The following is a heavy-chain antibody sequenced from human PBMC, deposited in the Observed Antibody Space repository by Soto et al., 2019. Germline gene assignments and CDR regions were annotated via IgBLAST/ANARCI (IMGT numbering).Heavy chain of an antibody. D-gene: IGHD3-16*01. V-gene: IGHV3-7*03. CDR3: FGGNGGPQ. J-gene: IGHJ4*02. CDR1: DFTFRNYW. CDR2: IKPDGSAT. Sequence: EVQLVESGGYLVQPGGSLRLSCATSDFTFRNYWMNWVRQAPGKGLEWVANIKPDGSATNYVDSVKGRFTISRDNVRNSVSLQMNSLRVEDTAVYFCFGGNGGPQWGQGTLVTVSS.